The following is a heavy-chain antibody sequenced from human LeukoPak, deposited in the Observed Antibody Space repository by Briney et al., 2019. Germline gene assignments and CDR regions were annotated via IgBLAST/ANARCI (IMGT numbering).Heavy chain of an antibody. J-gene: IGHJ5*02. CDR3: AGGRGGGSWSYPPYNWFDP. CDR1: GGSFSGYY. Sequence: SETLSLTCAVYGGSFSGYYWSWIRQPPGKGLEWIGEINHSGSTNYNPSLKSRVTISVDTSKNQFSLKLSSVTAADTAVYYCAGGRGGGSWSYPPYNWFDPWGQGTLVTVSS. V-gene: IGHV4-34*01. D-gene: IGHD3-10*01. CDR2: INHSGST.